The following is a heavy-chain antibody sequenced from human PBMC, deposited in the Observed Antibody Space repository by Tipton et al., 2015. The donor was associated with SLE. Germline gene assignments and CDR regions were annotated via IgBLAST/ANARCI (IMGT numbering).Heavy chain of an antibody. D-gene: IGHD3-9*01. CDR3: ARGPGRRYFDWAHEE. Sequence: SLRLSCAASGFTFSSYWMHWVRQAPGKGLVWVSRINSDGSSTSYADSVKGRFTISRDNAKNTLYLQMNSLRAEDTAVYYCARGPGRRYFDWAHEEWGQGVVVTVSS. CDR1: GFTFSSYW. V-gene: IGHV3-74*01. J-gene: IGHJ3*01. CDR2: INSDGSST.